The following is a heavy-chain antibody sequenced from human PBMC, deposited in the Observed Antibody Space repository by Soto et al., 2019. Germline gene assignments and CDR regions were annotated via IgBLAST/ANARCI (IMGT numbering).Heavy chain of an antibody. CDR3: ARDYYYGSGSYLTYNSYGMDV. CDR2: IDPTDSYP. CDR1: GYSFTSYW. V-gene: IGHV5-10-1*01. D-gene: IGHD3-10*01. Sequence: GESLKISCKGSGYSFTSYWISWVRQMPGKGLEWMGRIDPTDSYPNYSPSFRGHVTISADKSLSTAYLQWSSLKASDTAMYYCARDYYYGSGSYLTYNSYGMDVWGQGTTVTVSS. J-gene: IGHJ6*02.